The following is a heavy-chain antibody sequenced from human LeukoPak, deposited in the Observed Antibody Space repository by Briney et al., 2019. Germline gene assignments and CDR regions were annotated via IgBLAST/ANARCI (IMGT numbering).Heavy chain of an antibody. CDR1: GYSISNGYY. CDR3: ARGAEYYAIWRGYAGYSDY. V-gene: IGHV4-38-2*02. J-gene: IGHJ4*02. CDR2: IYHRGST. D-gene: IGHD3-3*01. Sequence: SETLSLTCTVSGYSISNGYYWGWIRQPPGKGLEWVGSIYHRGSTYYNPSLRSRVTISLDRSKKKFSLKLTSMTAADTAVYFCARGAEYYAIWRGYAGYSDYWGQGISVTVSS.